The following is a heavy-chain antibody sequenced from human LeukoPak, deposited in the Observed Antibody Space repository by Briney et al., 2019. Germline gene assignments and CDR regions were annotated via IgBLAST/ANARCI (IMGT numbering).Heavy chain of an antibody. J-gene: IGHJ6*02. D-gene: IGHD2-15*01. CDR1: GFTFNTYG. V-gene: IGHV3-33*08. Sequence: PGGSLRLSCAASGFTFNTYGMNWVRLVPGKGLEWVAVIWYDGSNKYYADSVRGRFTISRDNSRNTLYLQVNSLRVEDTAVYYCARVACTGNSCRPYHYYGMDVWGQGTSVTVSS. CDR3: ARVACTGNSCRPYHYYGMDV. CDR2: IWYDGSNK.